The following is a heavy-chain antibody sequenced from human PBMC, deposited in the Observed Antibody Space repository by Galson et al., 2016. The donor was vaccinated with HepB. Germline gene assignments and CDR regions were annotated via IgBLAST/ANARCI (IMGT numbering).Heavy chain of an antibody. D-gene: IGHD6-19*01. CDR3: ATDDPWGSGWYGWFDY. J-gene: IGHJ4*02. CDR2: IKSKTDGGTT. V-gene: IGHV3-15*01. CDR1: GFTFSNAW. Sequence: SLRLSCAASGFTFSNAWMDWVRQAPGKGLEWVGRIKSKTDGGTTDYAAPVKGRFTISGDDSKNMLYLQMNSLKTEDTAVYYCATDDPWGSGWYGWFDYWGQGTLVTVSS.